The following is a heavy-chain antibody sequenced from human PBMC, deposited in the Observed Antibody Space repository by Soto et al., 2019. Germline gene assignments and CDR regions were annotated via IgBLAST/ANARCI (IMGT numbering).Heavy chain of an antibody. J-gene: IGHJ6*02. CDR1: GESFSDYF. CDR3: ARGVGSGRDYGLDV. Sequence: QVQLQQWGAGLLKPSETLSLTCAVSGESFSDYFWSWVRQPPGKGVEWIGEIDQTGRTNYNPSLKSRVIMSVDKSKNQFSLNLSSVTDADTDMYYCARGVGSGRDYGLDVWGQGTTVTVS. V-gene: IGHV4-34*01. D-gene: IGHD3-10*01. CDR2: IDQTGRT.